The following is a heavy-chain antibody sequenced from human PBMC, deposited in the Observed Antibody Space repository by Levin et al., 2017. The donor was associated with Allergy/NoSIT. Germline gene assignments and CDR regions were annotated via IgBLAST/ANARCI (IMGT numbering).Heavy chain of an antibody. CDR2: ISSSSSTI. D-gene: IGHD6-13*01. CDR1: GFTFSSYS. Sequence: GGSLRLSCAASGFTFSSYSMNWVRQAPGKGLEWVSYISSSSSTIYYADSVKGRFTISRDNAKNSLYLQMNSLRDEDTAVYYCARNRPYPPYSSSWYDYWGQGTLVTVSS. V-gene: IGHV3-48*02. J-gene: IGHJ4*02. CDR3: ARNRPYPPYSSSWYDY.